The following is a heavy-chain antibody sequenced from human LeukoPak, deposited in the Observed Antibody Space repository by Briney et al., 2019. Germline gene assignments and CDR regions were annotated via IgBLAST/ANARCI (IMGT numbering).Heavy chain of an antibody. CDR3: AKEAGVTTTYYFDY. Sequence: PSETLTLTCAAYGGTFSGYYWNWIRQPPGKGLECIGEINNSGSTNYNQSLKSRVTISIDKSKNQLSLKMNCMTAEDTGVYYCAKEAGVTTTYYFDYWGQGTLVTVSS. V-gene: IGHV4-34*01. D-gene: IGHD1-26*01. CDR1: GGTFSGYY. J-gene: IGHJ4*02. CDR2: INNSGST.